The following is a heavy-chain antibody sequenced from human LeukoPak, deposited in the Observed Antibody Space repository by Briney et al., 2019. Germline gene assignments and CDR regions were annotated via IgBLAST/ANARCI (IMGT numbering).Heavy chain of an antibody. CDR3: VRRNPGYSSSWYFNDY. D-gene: IGHD6-13*01. Sequence: KPGGSLRLSCAASGFTFSSYAMSWVRQAPGKGLEWVSSISSNFSYIHYADSVKGRFTISRDNAKNSLYLQMSSLRAEDTAVYYCVRRNPGYSSSWYFNDYWGQGTLVTVSS. CDR1: GFTFSSYA. CDR2: ISSNFSYI. J-gene: IGHJ4*02. V-gene: IGHV3-21*01.